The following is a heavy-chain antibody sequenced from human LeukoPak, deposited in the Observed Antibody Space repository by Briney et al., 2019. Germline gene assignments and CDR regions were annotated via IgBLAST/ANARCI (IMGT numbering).Heavy chain of an antibody. CDR3: ARELPVYYGSGKGYFDY. CDR2: ISYDGSNK. J-gene: IGHJ4*02. CDR1: GFTFSSYA. D-gene: IGHD3-10*01. Sequence: HPGRSLRLSCAASGFTFSSYAMHWVRQAPGKWLEWVAVISYDGSNKYYADSVKGRFTISRDNSKNTLYLQMNSLRAEDTTVYYCARELPVYYGSGKGYFDYWGQGTLVTVSS. V-gene: IGHV3-30*04.